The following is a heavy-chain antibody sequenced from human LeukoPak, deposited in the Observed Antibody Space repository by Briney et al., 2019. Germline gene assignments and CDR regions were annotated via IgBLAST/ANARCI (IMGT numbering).Heavy chain of an antibody. CDR2: ICPGDSDT. D-gene: IGHD1-26*01. CDR3: ARHNGRWELPHYYYYYGMDV. CDR1: GYSFTSYW. J-gene: IGHJ6*02. V-gene: IGHV5-51*01. Sequence: GESLKISCKGSGYSFTSYWIGGVRQMPGKGLELVGIICPGDSDTRYSPSFHGQVTISADKSISTAYLQWSSLKASDTAMYHCARHNGRWELPHYYYYYGMDVWGQGTTVTVSS.